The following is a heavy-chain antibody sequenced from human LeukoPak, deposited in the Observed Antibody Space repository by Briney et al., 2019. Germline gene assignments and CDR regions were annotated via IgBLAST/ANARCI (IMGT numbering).Heavy chain of an antibody. J-gene: IGHJ6*02. D-gene: IGHD6-13*01. V-gene: IGHV3-53*04. CDR2: ISSGGNT. CDR1: GFIVSSSY. Sequence: GGSLRLSCAASGFIVSSSYMTWVRQAPGKGLEWVSVISSGGNTYYADSVKGRFTISRHNSKNTLYLQMNSLRAEDTAVYYCARAAAGPYGMDVWGQGTTVTVSS. CDR3: ARAAAGPYGMDV.